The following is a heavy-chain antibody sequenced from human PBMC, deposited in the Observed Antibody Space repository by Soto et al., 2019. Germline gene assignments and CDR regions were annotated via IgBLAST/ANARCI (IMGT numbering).Heavy chain of an antibody. V-gene: IGHV4-59*01. J-gene: IGHJ4*02. D-gene: IGHD6-19*01. CDR1: GASISGNY. CDR3: ARYRRGTGWYYLDY. Sequence: QVQLQESGPGLVKPSETLSLTCTVSGASISGNYWSWIRQPPGKGLEWIGYIYDSGSTNYSPSLRTRVTMSVDRSKNQFSLALTSVTAADPALYFCARYRRGTGWYYLDYWGQGILVTVSP. CDR2: IYDSGST.